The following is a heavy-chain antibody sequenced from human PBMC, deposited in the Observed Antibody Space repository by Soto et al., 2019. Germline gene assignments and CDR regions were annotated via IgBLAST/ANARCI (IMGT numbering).Heavy chain of an antibody. CDR3: ASGLPAAARNLEWLLFFDQHKINEYYFDY. J-gene: IGHJ4*02. Sequence: ASVKVSCKASGYTFTSYDINWVRQATGQGLEWMGWMNPNSGNTGYAQKFQGRVTMTRNTSISTAYMELSSLRSEDTAVYYCASGLPAAARNLEWLLFFDQHKINEYYFDYWGQGTLVTVSS. V-gene: IGHV1-8*01. D-gene: IGHD3-3*01. CDR2: MNPNSGNT. CDR1: GYTFTSYD.